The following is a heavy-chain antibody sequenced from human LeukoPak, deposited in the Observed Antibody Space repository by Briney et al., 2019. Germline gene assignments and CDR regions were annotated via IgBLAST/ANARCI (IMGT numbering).Heavy chain of an antibody. J-gene: IGHJ3*02. CDR3: ARKEQWLPHDAFDI. V-gene: IGHV4-31*03. D-gene: IGHD6-19*01. Sequence: SETLSLTCTVSGGSISSGGYYWSWIRQHPGKGLEWIGYIYYSGSTYYNPSLKSRVTISVDTSKNQFSLKLSSVTAADTAVYYCARKEQWLPHDAFDIWGQGTMVTVSS. CDR1: GGSISSGGYY. CDR2: IYYSGST.